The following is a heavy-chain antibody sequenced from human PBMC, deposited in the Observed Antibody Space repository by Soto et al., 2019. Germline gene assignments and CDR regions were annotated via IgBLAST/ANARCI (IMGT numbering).Heavy chain of an antibody. CDR1: GYTFTAYY. Sequence: ASVKVSCKPFGYTFTAYYIHWVRQAPGHGLECLGWVDPRSGATNYAQRFQGRVIMTRDTSVNTVSMELSRLTSDDTAVYYCATDDYGPYAYWGQGTLVTVSS. V-gene: IGHV1-2*02. D-gene: IGHD4-17*01. J-gene: IGHJ4*02. CDR3: ATDDYGPYAY. CDR2: VDPRSGAT.